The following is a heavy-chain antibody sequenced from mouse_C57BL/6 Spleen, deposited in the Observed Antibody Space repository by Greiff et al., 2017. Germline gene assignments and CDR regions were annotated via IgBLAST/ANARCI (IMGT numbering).Heavy chain of an antibody. D-gene: IGHD1-1*01. CDR3: ARSYYGSSYGFDY. J-gene: IGHJ2*01. Sequence: QVHVKQSGAELVRPGASVKLSCKASGYTFTDYYINWVKQRPGQGLEWIARIYPGSGNTYYNEKFKGKATLTAEKSSSTAYMQLSSLTSEDSAVYFCARSYYGSSYGFDYWGQGTTLTVSS. CDR2: IYPGSGNT. CDR1: GYTFTDYY. V-gene: IGHV1-76*01.